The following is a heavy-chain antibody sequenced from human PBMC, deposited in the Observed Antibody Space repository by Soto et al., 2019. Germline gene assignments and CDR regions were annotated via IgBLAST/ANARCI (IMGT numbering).Heavy chain of an antibody. CDR2: INGGNGNT. CDR3: ARDNGSGSYYPFDY. V-gene: IGHV1-3*01. D-gene: IGHD3-10*01. CDR1: GYTFITYA. J-gene: IGHJ4*02. Sequence: QVQLVQSGAEVKKTGASVKVSCKASGYTFITYAIHWVRQAPGQRLEWMGWINGGNGNTKYSQKIQGRDTITRDTSASTDYMELSSLRSEDTAVYYCARDNGSGSYYPFDYWGQGTLVTVSS.